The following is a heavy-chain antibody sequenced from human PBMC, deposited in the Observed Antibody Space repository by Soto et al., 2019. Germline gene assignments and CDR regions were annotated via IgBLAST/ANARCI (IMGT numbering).Heavy chain of an antibody. CDR1: GGSISSGGYS. CDR3: ARGTRYCSGGSCYSWFDP. CDR2: IYHSGST. V-gene: IGHV4-30-2*01. J-gene: IGHJ5*02. Sequence: SETLSLTCAVSGGSISSGGYSWSWIRQPPGKGLEWIGYIYHSGSTYYNPSLKSRVTISVDGSKDQFSLKLSSVTAADTAVYYCARGTRYCSGGSCYSWFDPWGQGTLVTVSS. D-gene: IGHD2-15*01.